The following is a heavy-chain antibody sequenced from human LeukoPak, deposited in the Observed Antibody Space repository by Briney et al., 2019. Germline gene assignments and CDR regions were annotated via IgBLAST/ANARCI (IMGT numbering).Heavy chain of an antibody. V-gene: IGHV1-18*01. CDR3: ARTRTVRIAARPGLDAFDI. Sequence: SVKVSCKASGYTFTSYGISWARQAPGQGLEWMGWISAYNGNTNYAQKLQGRVTMTTDTSTSTAYMELRSLRSDDTAVYYCARTRTVRIAARPGLDAFDIWGQGTMVTVSS. J-gene: IGHJ3*02. CDR1: GYTFTSYG. CDR2: ISAYNGNT. D-gene: IGHD6-6*01.